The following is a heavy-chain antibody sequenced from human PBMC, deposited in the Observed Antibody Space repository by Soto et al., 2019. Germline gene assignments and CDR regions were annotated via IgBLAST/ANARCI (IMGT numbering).Heavy chain of an antibody. CDR3: ARDYAGFDY. J-gene: IGHJ4*02. V-gene: IGHV3-30-3*01. Sequence: PGGSLRLSCAASGFTFSSYAMHWVRQAPGKGLEWVAVISYDGSNKYYADSVKGRFTISRDNSKNTLYLQMNSLRAEDTAVYYCARDYAGFDYWGQGTLVTVPQ. CDR1: GFTFSSYA. D-gene: IGHD3-16*01. CDR2: ISYDGSNK.